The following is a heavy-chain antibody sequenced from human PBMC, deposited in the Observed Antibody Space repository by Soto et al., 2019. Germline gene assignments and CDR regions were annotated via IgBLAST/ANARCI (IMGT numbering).Heavy chain of an antibody. CDR1: GFTFSSYG. J-gene: IGHJ4*02. CDR2: ISYEGSDK. CDR3: AKDSDTFGYWPFFDY. D-gene: IGHD2-8*02. V-gene: IGHV3-30*18. Sequence: PGGPLRLSCAASGFTFSSYGLHWVRQAPGKGLEWVAVISYEGSDKFYADSVKGRFTISRDNSKNTLYLQMNSLRAEDTAVYYCAKDSDTFGYWPFFDYWGQGTLVTVSS.